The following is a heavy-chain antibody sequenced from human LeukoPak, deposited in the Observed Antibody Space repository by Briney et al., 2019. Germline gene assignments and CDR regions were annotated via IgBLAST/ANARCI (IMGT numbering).Heavy chain of an antibody. CDR2: MNPNSGNT. D-gene: IGHD3-9*01. CDR1: GYTFTSYD. V-gene: IGHV1-8*01. CDR3: ARDGGVLRYFDWFRSRNYYYYGMDV. J-gene: IGHJ6*02. Sequence: GASVKVSCKASGYTFTSYDINWVRQATGQGLEWMGWMNPNSGNTGYAQKFQGRVTMTRNTSISTAYMELSSLRSEDTAVYYCARDGGVLRYFDWFRSRNYYYYGMDVWGQGTTVTVSS.